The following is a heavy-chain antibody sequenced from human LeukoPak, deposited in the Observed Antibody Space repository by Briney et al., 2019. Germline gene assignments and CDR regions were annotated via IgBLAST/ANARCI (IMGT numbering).Heavy chain of an antibody. CDR1: ADSMRDHF. CDR3: ARTGDVYDTLTGYSYFFDY. D-gene: IGHD3-9*01. Sequence: PSETLSLTCTVSADSMRDHFWSWIRQPPGKGLEWIGYIYYRETTNYNPSLESRVTISIDKSKRQFSLRLNSVTASDTAVYYCARTGDVYDTLTGYSYFFDYWGQGTLVTVSS. V-gene: IGHV4-59*08. J-gene: IGHJ4*02. CDR2: IYYRETT.